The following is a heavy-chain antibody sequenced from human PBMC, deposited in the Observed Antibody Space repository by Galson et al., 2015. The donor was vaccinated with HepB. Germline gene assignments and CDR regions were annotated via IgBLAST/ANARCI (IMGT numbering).Heavy chain of an antibody. J-gene: IGHJ3*02. V-gene: IGHV3-13*01. CDR1: GFTLSRHD. Sequence: SLRLSCAASGFTLSRHDMHWVRHDTGKGLEWVSGIGIAGNIYYSDSVRGRFTISRESAKNSLYLEMNSLRAGDAAVYYCVRVDKNALDIWGQGTMVAVSS. D-gene: IGHD3/OR15-3a*01. CDR2: IGIAGNI. CDR3: VRVDKNALDI.